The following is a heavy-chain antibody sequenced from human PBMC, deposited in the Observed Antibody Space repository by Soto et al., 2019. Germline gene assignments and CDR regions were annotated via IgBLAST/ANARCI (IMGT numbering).Heavy chain of an antibody. Sequence: QVQLRESGPGLVKPSQTLSLTCTVSGGSITSSGYYWSWIRQHPGEGLEWIGFTSNSGSTSYNPSLKSRVTISVDTSSNQFSLNLKSVTAADPAVYYCARGGGSTKVDYWGQGTLVTVSP. J-gene: IGHJ4*02. CDR3: ARGGGSTKVDY. V-gene: IGHV4-31*03. D-gene: IGHD2-2*01. CDR2: TSNSGST. CDR1: GGSITSSGYY.